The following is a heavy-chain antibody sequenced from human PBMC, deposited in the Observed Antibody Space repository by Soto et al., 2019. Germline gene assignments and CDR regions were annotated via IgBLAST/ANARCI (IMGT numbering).Heavy chain of an antibody. CDR3: ARTSMQSRGYSYGHGGMDV. J-gene: IGHJ6*02. Sequence: GESLKIACKGSGYSFTSYWISWVRQMPGKGLEWMGRIDPSDSYTNYSPSFQGHVTISADKSISTAYLQWSSLKASDTAMYYCARTSMQSRGYSYGHGGMDVWGQGTTVTVSS. D-gene: IGHD5-18*01. CDR1: GYSFTSYW. CDR2: IDPSDSYT. V-gene: IGHV5-10-1*01.